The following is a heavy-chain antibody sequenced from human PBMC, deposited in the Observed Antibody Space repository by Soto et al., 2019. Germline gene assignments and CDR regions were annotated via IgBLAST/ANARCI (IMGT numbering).Heavy chain of an antibody. CDR3: ARSKIFGVVSLHGWCDH. V-gene: IGHV1-69*13. CDR2: IIPIFGTA. J-gene: IGHJ5*02. D-gene: IGHD3-3*01. Sequence: SVKVSCKASGDSFSSYAISWVRQASGQGLEWMGGIIPIFGTANYAQKFQGRVTITADESTSTAYMELSSLRSEDTAVYYCARSKIFGVVSLHGWCDHWGQGTLVTVSS. CDR1: GDSFSSYA.